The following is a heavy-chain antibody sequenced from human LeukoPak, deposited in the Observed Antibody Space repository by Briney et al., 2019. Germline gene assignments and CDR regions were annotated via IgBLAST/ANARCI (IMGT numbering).Heavy chain of an antibody. CDR2: IYHSGST. CDR1: GGSIDSRSYY. V-gene: IGHV4-39*01. J-gene: IGHJ4*02. CDR3: ARRSEFDNTHYHYFDY. D-gene: IGHD2-15*01. Sequence: SEALSLTCTVSGGSIDSRSYYWDWIRQAPGKGLEWIGTIYHSGSTEYNPSLKSRVAIFVDTSKNQFSLILHSVAAADTAVYYCARRSEFDNTHYHYFDYWGQGALVTVSS.